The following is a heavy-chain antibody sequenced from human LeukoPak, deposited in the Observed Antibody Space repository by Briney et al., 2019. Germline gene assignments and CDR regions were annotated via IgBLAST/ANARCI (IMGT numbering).Heavy chain of an antibody. D-gene: IGHD3-22*01. CDR1: GYTFTSYY. Sequence: ASVKVSCKASGYTFTSYYMHWVRQAPGQGLEWMGIINPSGGSTSYAQKFQGRVTMTRDTSTSTVYMELSSLRSEDTAVYYCARDGSPGWYYDSSGYEHQYWGQGTLVTVSS. J-gene: IGHJ4*02. CDR2: INPSGGST. CDR3: ARDGSPGWYYDSSGYEHQY. V-gene: IGHV1-46*01.